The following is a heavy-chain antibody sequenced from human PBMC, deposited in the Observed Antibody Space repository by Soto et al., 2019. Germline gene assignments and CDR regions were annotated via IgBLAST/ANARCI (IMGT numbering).Heavy chain of an antibody. CDR1: VFTLTAYT. J-gene: IGHJ4*02. CDR3: VREEGVVGVSSAFAS. CDR2: INGRSNYK. D-gene: IGHD1-26*01. V-gene: IGHV3-21*01. Sequence: PVRYLRLSCVSSVFTLTAYTMNCVRHSPGTCLEWVSSINGRSNYKYYSDSVKGRFTISRDNTQNSLFLQMSRLGPEDTATYYCVREEGVVGVSSAFASGGQGNRVTV.